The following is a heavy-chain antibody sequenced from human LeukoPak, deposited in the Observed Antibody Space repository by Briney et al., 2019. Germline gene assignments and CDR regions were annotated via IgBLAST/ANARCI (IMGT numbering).Heavy chain of an antibody. CDR1: GYTFTSYG. D-gene: IGHD3-3*01. Sequence: ASVKVSCKASGYTFTSYGISWVRQAPGQGFEWMGWISAYNGNTNYAQKLQGRVTMTTDTSTSTAYMELRSLRSDDTAVYYCARDGRFLEWLQPFDYWGQGTLVTVSS. CDR3: ARDGRFLEWLQPFDY. CDR2: ISAYNGNT. V-gene: IGHV1-18*01. J-gene: IGHJ4*02.